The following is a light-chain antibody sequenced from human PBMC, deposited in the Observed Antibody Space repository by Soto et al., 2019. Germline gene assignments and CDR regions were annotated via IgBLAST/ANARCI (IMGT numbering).Light chain of an antibody. Sequence: QSALTQPASVSVSPGQSITISCTGTRSDVGGYNYVSWYQHHPGKAPNLMIYEVSNRPSGVSNRFYGSKSGNTASLTISGLQAEDEADSYCSSYTRSSTRVFGTGTKLTVL. V-gene: IGLV2-14*01. CDR3: SSYTRSSTRV. CDR1: RSDVGGYNY. J-gene: IGLJ1*01. CDR2: EVS.